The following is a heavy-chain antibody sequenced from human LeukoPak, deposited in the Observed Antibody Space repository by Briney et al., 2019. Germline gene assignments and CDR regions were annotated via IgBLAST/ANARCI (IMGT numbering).Heavy chain of an antibody. V-gene: IGHV1-3*01. Sequence: ASVKVSCKASGYTFTSYAMHWVRQAPGQSLEWMGWINAGNGNTKYSQKFQGRVTITRDTSASTAYMELSSLRSEDTAVYYCARLGSYHYFDYWGQGTLVTVSS. J-gene: IGHJ4*02. CDR1: GYTFTSYA. CDR2: INAGNGNT. D-gene: IGHD1-26*01. CDR3: ARLGSYHYFDY.